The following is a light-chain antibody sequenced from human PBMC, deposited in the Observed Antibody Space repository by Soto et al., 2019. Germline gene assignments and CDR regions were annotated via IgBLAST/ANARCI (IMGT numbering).Light chain of an antibody. Sequence: EIVLTQSPATLSLSPGARAPLSCRASQSVSSYLAWYQQQPGQAPRLLIYDASNRATGIPARFSGSGSGTDFTLTIDNLEPEDFAIYYCQQRSNWPPITFGQGTRLEI. V-gene: IGKV3-11*01. J-gene: IGKJ5*01. CDR2: DAS. CDR1: QSVSSY. CDR3: QQRSNWPPIT.